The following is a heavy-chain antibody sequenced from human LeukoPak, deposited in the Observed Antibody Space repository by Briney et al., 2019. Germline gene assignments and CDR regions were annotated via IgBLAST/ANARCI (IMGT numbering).Heavy chain of an antibody. Sequence: GASVKVSCKASGYTFTGYYMHWVRQAPGQGLEWMGWINPNSGGTNYAQKFQGRVTMTRDTSISTAYMELSRLRSDDTAVYYCARVIAARPSFYYYYYMDVWGKGTTVTVSS. J-gene: IGHJ6*03. CDR3: ARVIAARPSFYYYYYMDV. CDR2: INPNSGGT. D-gene: IGHD6-6*01. CDR1: GYTFTGYY. V-gene: IGHV1-2*02.